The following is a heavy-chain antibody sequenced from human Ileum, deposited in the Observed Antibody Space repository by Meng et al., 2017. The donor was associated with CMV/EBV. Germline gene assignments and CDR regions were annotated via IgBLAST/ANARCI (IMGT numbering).Heavy chain of an antibody. CDR3: ARDLGSSWFDP. V-gene: IGHV1-18*04. J-gene: IGHJ5*02. CDR1: GYTFTGHF. CDR2: ISAYNGNT. D-gene: IGHD3-10*01. Sequence: ASVKVSCKASGYTFTGHFMHWVRQAPGQGLEWMGWISAYNGNTNYAQKLQGRVTMTTDTSTSTAYMELRSLRSDDTAVYYCARDLGSSWFDPWGQGTLVTVSS.